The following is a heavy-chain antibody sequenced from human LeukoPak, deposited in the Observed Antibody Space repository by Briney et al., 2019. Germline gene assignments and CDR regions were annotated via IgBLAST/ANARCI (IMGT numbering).Heavy chain of an antibody. D-gene: IGHD3-10*01. CDR2: IYYSGST. CDR1: GGSISSYY. Sequence: SETLSLTCTASGGSISSYYWSWIRQPPGKGLEWIGYIYYSGSTNYNPSLKSRVTISVDTSKNQFSLKLSSVTAADTAVYYCATGQFGEFLFDYWGQGTLVTVSS. J-gene: IGHJ4*02. V-gene: IGHV4-59*01. CDR3: ATGQFGEFLFDY.